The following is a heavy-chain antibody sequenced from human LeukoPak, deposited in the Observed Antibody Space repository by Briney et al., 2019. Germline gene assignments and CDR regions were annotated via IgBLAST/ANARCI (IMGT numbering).Heavy chain of an antibody. CDR2: IYSGGNT. V-gene: IGHV3-66*04. J-gene: IGHJ5*02. D-gene: IGHD4-23*01. Sequence: GGSLRLSCAASGFTVISHYMNWVRQAPGKGLEWASVIYSGGNTYYADSVKGRFSISRDNSKNTVYLQMNSLRAEDTAVYYCARLVTGTTVINSGWFDPWGQGTLVTVSS. CDR3: ARLVTGTTVINSGWFDP. CDR1: GFTVISHY.